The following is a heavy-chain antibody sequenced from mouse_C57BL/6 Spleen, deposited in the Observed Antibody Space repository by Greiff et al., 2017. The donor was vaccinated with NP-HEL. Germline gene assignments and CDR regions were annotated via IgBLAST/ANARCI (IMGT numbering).Heavy chain of an antibody. CDR1: GYTFTSYW. D-gene: IGHD4-1*01. J-gene: IGHJ2*01. Sequence: QVHVKQSGAELAKPGASVKLSCKASGYTFTSYWMHWVKQRPGQGLEWIGYINPSSGYTKYNQKFKDKATLTADKSSSTAYMQLSSLTYEDSAVYYCASNWDDYFDYWGQGTTLTVSS. V-gene: IGHV1-7*01. CDR3: ASNWDDYFDY. CDR2: INPSSGYT.